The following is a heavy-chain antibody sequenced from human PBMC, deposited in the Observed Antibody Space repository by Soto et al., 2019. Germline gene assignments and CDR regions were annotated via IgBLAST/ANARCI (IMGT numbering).Heavy chain of an antibody. D-gene: IGHD2-8*01. Sequence: QVQLVESGGGVVQTGASLRLSCSASGFTFTSFAIHWVRQAPGKGLEWVAVISENGVNKYSAESVRGRFVISRDNSKNTVELEMNSLRPEDTAVYFCERRLTETVSALGYGGQGTLVSVSS. J-gene: IGHJ4*02. CDR2: ISENGVNK. CDR1: GFTFTSFA. CDR3: ERRLTETVSALGY. V-gene: IGHV3-30*09.